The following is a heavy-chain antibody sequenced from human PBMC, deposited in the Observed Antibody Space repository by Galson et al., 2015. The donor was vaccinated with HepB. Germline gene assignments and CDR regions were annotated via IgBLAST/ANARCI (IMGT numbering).Heavy chain of an antibody. D-gene: IGHD4-17*01. CDR1: GYSFTSYW. Sequence: QSGAEVKKPGESLRISCKASGYSFTSYWITWVRQMPGKGLEWMGRIEPSDSYTNYSPSFQGHVTISADKSISTAYLQWSSLKASDTAMYYCARQRDYASPRMDYWGQGILVTVSS. J-gene: IGHJ4*02. CDR3: ARQRDYASPRMDY. V-gene: IGHV5-10-1*01. CDR2: IEPSDSYT.